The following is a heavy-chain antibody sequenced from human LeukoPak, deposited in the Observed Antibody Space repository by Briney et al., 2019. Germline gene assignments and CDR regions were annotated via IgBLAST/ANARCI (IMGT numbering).Heavy chain of an antibody. D-gene: IGHD1-26*01. Sequence: GRSLRLSCAASGFTFSSYGMHWVRQAPGKGLEWVAVIWYDGSNKYYADSVKGRFTISRDNSKNTLYLQMNSLRAEDTAVYYCASGFNSGPIADCWGQGTLVTVSS. V-gene: IGHV3-33*01. J-gene: IGHJ4*02. CDR1: GFTFSSYG. CDR3: ASGFNSGPIADC. CDR2: IWYDGSNK.